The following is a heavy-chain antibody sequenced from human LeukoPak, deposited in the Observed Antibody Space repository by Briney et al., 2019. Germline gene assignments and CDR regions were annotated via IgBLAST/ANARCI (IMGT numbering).Heavy chain of an antibody. V-gene: IGHV4-59*08. J-gene: IGHJ4*02. CDR1: GGSISSYF. CDR2: MYYSGST. Sequence: SETLSLTCTVSGGSISSYFWSWIRQPPGKGLEWIGYMYYSGSTNYNPSLKSRVTISVDTSKKQFSLKLSSVTAADTAVYYCACYSGSYRGFDFWGQGTLVTVSS. CDR3: ACYSGSYRGFDF. D-gene: IGHD1-26*01.